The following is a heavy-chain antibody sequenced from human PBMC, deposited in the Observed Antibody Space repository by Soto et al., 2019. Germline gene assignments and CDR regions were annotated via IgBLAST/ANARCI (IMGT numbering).Heavy chain of an antibody. J-gene: IGHJ3*02. V-gene: IGHV4-30-2*01. Sequence: QLQLQESGSGLVKPSQTLSLTCAVSGGSISSGGYSWSWIRQPPGNGLEWIGYTYHSGSTYYNPSHKSRVTISVDRSKNQFSLKLSSVTDADTAVYYWARGAVTKSDAFDIWGQGTMVTVSS. CDR1: GGSISSGGYS. CDR3: ARGAVTKSDAFDI. CDR2: TYHSGST.